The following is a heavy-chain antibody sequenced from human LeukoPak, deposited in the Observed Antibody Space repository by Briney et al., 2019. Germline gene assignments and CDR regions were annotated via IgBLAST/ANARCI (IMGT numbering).Heavy chain of an antibody. CDR3: AKQRATGAGTDTRYFDY. D-gene: IGHD1-1*01. CDR1: GFTFSTFA. Sequence: PGGSLRLSCAPSGFTFSTFAMSWVRQAPGKGLEWVSAINGNSHYTYHADSVTGRFTISRDNSKNTLYLQMHSLRTEDTAVYYCAKQRATGAGTDTRYFDYWGQGSLVTVSS. V-gene: IGHV3-23*01. CDR2: INGNSHYT. J-gene: IGHJ4*02.